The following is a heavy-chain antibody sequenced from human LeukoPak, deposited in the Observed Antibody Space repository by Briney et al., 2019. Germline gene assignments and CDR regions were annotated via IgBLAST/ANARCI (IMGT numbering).Heavy chain of an antibody. D-gene: IGHD3-9*01. CDR2: IYTSGST. J-gene: IGHJ4*02. CDR1: GGSISSGSYY. V-gene: IGHV4-61*02. Sequence: PSETLSLTCTVSGGSISSGSYYWSWIRQPAGKGLEWIGRIYTSGSTNYNPYLKSRVTISVDTSKNQFSLKLSSATAADTAMYYCARDITNFDWLLSGFDYWGQGTLVTVSS. CDR3: ARDITNFDWLLSGFDY.